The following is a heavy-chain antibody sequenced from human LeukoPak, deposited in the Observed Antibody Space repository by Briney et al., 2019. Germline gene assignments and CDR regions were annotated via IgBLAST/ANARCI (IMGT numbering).Heavy chain of an antibody. J-gene: IGHJ5*02. CDR1: GFTFSSYT. CDR2: ISGSGDTT. D-gene: IGHD4-17*01. CDR3: AGAADNWFDP. Sequence: GGSLRLSCAASGFTFSSYTMTWVRQAPGEGLEWVSGISGSGDTTYYADSVKGRFTISRDNSKNTLYLQMNSLRAEDTGLYYCAGAADNWFDPWGQGTLVTVSS. V-gene: IGHV3-23*01.